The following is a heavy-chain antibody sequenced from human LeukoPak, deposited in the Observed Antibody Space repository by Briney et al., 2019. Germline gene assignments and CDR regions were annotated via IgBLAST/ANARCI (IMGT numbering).Heavy chain of an antibody. V-gene: IGHV3-23*01. J-gene: IGHJ4*02. CDR3: ANSIVVVTALYYFDY. CDR2: ISGSGGST. D-gene: IGHD2-21*02. CDR1: GFTFSSYA. Sequence: PGGSLRLSCAASGFTFSSYAMSWVRQAPGKGLEWVSAISGSGGSTYYADSVKGRFTISRDNSKNTLYLQMNSLRAEDTAVYYCANSIVVVTALYYFDYWGQGTLVTVSS.